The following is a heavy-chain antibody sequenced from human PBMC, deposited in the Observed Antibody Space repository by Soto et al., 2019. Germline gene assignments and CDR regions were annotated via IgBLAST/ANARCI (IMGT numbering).Heavy chain of an antibody. Sequence: GGSQRLSCAASGFTFSGYSMNWVRQAPGKGLEWVSSISSSSDYIYYADSVKGRFTISRDNTQNSLYLQMNSLRAEDTAVYYCASGGTTGTTATNWFDPWGQGTLVTVSS. D-gene: IGHD1-1*01. V-gene: IGHV3-21*01. CDR1: GFTFSGYS. CDR2: ISSSSDYI. J-gene: IGHJ5*02. CDR3: ASGGTTGTTATNWFDP.